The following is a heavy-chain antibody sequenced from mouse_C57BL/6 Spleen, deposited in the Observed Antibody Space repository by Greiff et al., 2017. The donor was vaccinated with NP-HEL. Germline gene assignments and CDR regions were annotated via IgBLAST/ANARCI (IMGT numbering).Heavy chain of an antibody. CDR1: GYTFTSYG. V-gene: IGHV1-81*01. CDR3: ARRGYGYDDAMDS. D-gene: IGHD2-2*01. Sequence: VQLQQSGAELARPGASVKLSCKASGYTFTSYGISWVKQRTGQGLEWIGEIYPRSGNTYYNEKFKGKATLTADKSSSTAYMELRSRTSEDSAVYFWARRGYGYDDAMDSWGQGTSVPVSS. J-gene: IGHJ4*01. CDR2: IYPRSGNT.